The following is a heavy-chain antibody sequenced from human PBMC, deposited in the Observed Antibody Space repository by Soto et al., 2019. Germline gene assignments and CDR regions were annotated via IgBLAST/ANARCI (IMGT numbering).Heavy chain of an antibody. CDR1: GDSFSSYF. D-gene: IGHD2-2*01. J-gene: IGHJ5*02. CDR2: IYYSGST. V-gene: IGHV4-59*01. CDR3: VRTILVASSGWFEP. Sequence: SETLSLTCTVSGDSFSSYFWSWIRQPPGKGLEWIGYIYYSGSTTYNPPLKSRVTMSIDTSKNQSSLRLSSVTAADTAVYYCVRTILVASSGWFEPWGQGTLVTVYS.